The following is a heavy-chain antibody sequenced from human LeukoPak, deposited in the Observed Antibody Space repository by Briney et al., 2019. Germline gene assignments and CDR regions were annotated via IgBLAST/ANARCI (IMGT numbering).Heavy chain of an antibody. J-gene: IGHJ3*02. V-gene: IGHV4-31*03. CDR1: GGSISSGGYY. CDR2: IYYSGST. CDR3: ATYYYDSSGYPDAFDI. Sequence: PSETLSLTCTVSGGSISSGGYYWSWVRQHPGKGLEWIGYIYYSGSTYYNPSLKSRVTISVDTSKNQFSLKLSSVTAADTAVYYCATYYYDSSGYPDAFDIWGQGTMVTVSS. D-gene: IGHD3-22*01.